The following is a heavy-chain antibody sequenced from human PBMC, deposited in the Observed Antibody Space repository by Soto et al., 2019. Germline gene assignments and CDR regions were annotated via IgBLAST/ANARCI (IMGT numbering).Heavy chain of an antibody. D-gene: IGHD6-6*01. CDR3: VISIAARPGYFDY. Sequence: PGGSLRLSCSVSGFTFSSYAMHWVRQAPGKGLEYVSSISSNGGSTYYPDSVKGRFTISRDNSKNTLYLQMSSLRVEDTAVYYCVISIAARPGYFDYWGQGTLVTVSS. CDR1: GFTFSSYA. J-gene: IGHJ4*02. CDR2: ISSNGGST. V-gene: IGHV3-64D*06.